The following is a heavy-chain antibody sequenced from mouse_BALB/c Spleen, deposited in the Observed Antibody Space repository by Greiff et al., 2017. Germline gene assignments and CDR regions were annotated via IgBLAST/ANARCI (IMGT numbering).Heavy chain of an antibody. CDR2: ISSGGST. J-gene: IGHJ4*01. CDR1: GFTFSSYA. Sequence: EVQVVESGGGLVKPGGSLKLSCAASGFTFSSYAMSWVRQTPEERLEWVASISSGGSTYYPDSVKGRFTISRDNARNILYLQMSSLRSEDTAMYFCARGPMVRMAMDYWGQGTSVTVSS. D-gene: IGHD2-1*01. CDR3: ARGPMVRMAMDY. V-gene: IGHV5-6-5*01.